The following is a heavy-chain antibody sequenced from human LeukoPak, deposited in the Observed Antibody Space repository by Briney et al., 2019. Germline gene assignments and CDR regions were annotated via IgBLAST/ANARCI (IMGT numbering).Heavy chain of an antibody. CDR1: GFTFNTHD. CDR2: IGSAGDT. Sequence: PGGSRRLSCVASGFTFNTHDIHWVRQRPGKGLEWVSTIGSAGDTYYSDSVTGRFTISREDAQNAVYLQMNSLRGGDTAVYFCARENVLAVAGTNYYYGMDLWGQGTTVAVS. V-gene: IGHV3-13*01. CDR3: ARENVLAVAGTNYYYGMDL. J-gene: IGHJ6*02. D-gene: IGHD6-19*01.